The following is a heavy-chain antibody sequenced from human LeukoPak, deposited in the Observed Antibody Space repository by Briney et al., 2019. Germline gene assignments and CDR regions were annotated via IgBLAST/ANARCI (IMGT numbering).Heavy chain of an antibody. CDR3: AREVVRYRNAFDI. V-gene: IGHV1-69*04. CDR1: GGTFSSYT. J-gene: IGHJ3*02. CDR2: FIPILGIA. D-gene: IGHD2-2*01. Sequence: SVKVSCKASGGTFSSYTISWVRQAPGQGLEWMGRFIPILGIANYAQKFQGRVTITADKSTSTAYMELSSLRSEDTAVYYCAREVVRYRNAFDIWGQGTMVTVSS.